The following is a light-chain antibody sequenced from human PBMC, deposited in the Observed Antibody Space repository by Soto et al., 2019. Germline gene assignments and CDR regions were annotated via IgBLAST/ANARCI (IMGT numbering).Light chain of an antibody. V-gene: IGKV3-20*01. CDR3: QQYTGSPRA. Sequence: EIVLTQSPGTLSLSPGEGATLPCRASQSISSTFVAWYQQKPGQAPRLLIYAASSRETGIPARFSGSGSGTDYTLTISRLEPEDFALYYCQQYTGSPRAFGQGTKVDIK. J-gene: IGKJ1*01. CDR1: QSISSTF. CDR2: AAS.